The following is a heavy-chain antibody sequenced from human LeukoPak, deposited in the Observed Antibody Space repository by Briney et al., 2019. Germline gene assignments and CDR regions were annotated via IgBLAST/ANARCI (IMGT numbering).Heavy chain of an antibody. CDR3: ARDARWELLRGGPFSDY. CDR1: GFTFSSFW. CDR2: INSDGSST. V-gene: IGHV3-74*01. D-gene: IGHD1-26*01. Sequence: HPGGSLTLTCAASGFTFSSFWMNWVRQAPGKGLEWVSRINSDGSSTSYADSVKGRFSISRDNAKNTLYLKMNSLRAEDTAVYYCARDARWELLRGGPFSDYWGQGTLVTVSS. J-gene: IGHJ4*02.